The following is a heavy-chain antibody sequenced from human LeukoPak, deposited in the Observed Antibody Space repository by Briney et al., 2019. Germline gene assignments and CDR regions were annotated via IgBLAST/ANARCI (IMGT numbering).Heavy chain of an antibody. CDR2: ISYDGSNK. CDR3: AREASEWELHYFDY. D-gene: IGHD1-26*01. V-gene: IGHV3-30-3*01. Sequence: GGSLRLSCAASGFTFSSYAMSWVRQAPGKGLEWVAVISYDGSNKYYADSVKGRFTISRDNSKNTLYLQMNSLRAEDTAVYYCAREASEWELHYFDYWGQGTLVTVSS. CDR1: GFTFSSYA. J-gene: IGHJ4*02.